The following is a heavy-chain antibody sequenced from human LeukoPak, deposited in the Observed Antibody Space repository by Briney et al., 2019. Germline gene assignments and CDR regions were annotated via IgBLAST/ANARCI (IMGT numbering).Heavy chain of an antibody. Sequence: GGSLRLSCAASGFTFSSFAMTWVRQAPGKGLEWVSTVSGSAGRTDYADYVKGRFTISRDNIKNTLYLQMTGLRAEDTAVYYCAKNRGHCVDGVCHNYYYMDVWGRGTTVTVSS. CDR3: AKNRGHCVDGVCHNYYYMDV. J-gene: IGHJ6*03. CDR1: GFTFSSFA. CDR2: VSGSAGRT. D-gene: IGHD2-8*02. V-gene: IGHV3-23*01.